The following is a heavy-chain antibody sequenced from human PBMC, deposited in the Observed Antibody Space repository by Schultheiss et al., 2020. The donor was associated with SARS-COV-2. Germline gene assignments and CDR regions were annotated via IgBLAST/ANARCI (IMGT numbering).Heavy chain of an antibody. CDR2: INPNSGNT. CDR3: ARFVGYNSNWFDP. CDR1: GYTFTSYG. Sequence: ASVKVSCKASGYTFTSYGISWVRQAPGQGLEWMGRINPNSGNTGYAQKFQGRVTITADESTSTAYMELSSLRSEDTAVYYCARFVGYNSNWFDPWGQGTLVTVSS. D-gene: IGHD5-24*01. J-gene: IGHJ5*02. V-gene: IGHV1-18*01.